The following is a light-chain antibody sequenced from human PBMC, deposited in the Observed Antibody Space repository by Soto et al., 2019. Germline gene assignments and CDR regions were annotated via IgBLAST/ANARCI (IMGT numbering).Light chain of an antibody. CDR3: QQLSSYPST. V-gene: IGKV1-9*01. J-gene: IGKJ4*01. CDR1: QGIGSY. Sequence: IQLTQSPYSLSASVGDRVTITCRASQGIGSYLAWYQQKPGEAPKLLIYAASTLQSGVPSRFSGSGSGTDFALTISSLQAEDFAPYYCQQLSSYPSTFGGGNKVEIK. CDR2: AAS.